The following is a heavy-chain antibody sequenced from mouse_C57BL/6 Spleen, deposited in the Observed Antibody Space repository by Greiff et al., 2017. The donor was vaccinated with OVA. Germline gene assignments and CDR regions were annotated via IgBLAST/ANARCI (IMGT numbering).Heavy chain of an antibody. CDR2: IRSKSNNYAT. J-gene: IGHJ2*01. V-gene: IGHV10-1*01. D-gene: IGHD2-3*01. CDR1: GFSFNTYA. Sequence: EVMLVESGGGLVQPKGSLKLSCAASGFSFNTYAMNWVRQAPGKGLEWVARIRSKSNNYATYYADSVKDRFTISRDDSESMLYLQMNNLKTEDTAMYYCVRQGGYSYFDYWGQGTTLTVSS. CDR3: VRQGGYSYFDY.